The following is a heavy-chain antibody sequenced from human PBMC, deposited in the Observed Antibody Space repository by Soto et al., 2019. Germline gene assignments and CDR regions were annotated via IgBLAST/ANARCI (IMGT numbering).Heavy chain of an antibody. CDR3: ATGQEFSGGSCFDFDY. Sequence: QVQLVESGGGLVKPGGSLRLSCAASELIFSDYYMNWIRQAPGKGLEWVAVISYSGSYTNYADSVKGRFSGSRDNTKSLLYLQMNSLRVEDTALYYCATGQEFSGGSCFDFDYWGQGTRVTVSS. CDR2: ISYSGSYT. CDR1: ELIFSDYY. J-gene: IGHJ4*02. V-gene: IGHV3-11*06. D-gene: IGHD2-15*01.